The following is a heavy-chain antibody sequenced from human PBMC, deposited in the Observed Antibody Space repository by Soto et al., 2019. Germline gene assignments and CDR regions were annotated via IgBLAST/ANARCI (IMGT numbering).Heavy chain of an antibody. J-gene: IGHJ4*02. D-gene: IGHD3-22*01. CDR1: GYTFTSYG. Sequence: SVKVSCKASGYTFTSYGISWVRQAPGQGLEWMGGIIPIFGTANYAQKFQGRVTITADESTSTAYMELSSLRSEDTAVYYCARTSSGYYLYYFDYWGQGTLVTVSS. CDR3: ARTSSGYYLYYFDY. V-gene: IGHV1-69*13. CDR2: IIPIFGTA.